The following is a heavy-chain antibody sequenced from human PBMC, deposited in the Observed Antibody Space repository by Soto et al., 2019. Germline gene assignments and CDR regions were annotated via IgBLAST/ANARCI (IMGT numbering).Heavy chain of an antibody. Sequence: QVQLVESGGGVVQPGTSLRLSCAASGFTFSDYGIHWVRQAPGKGLEWVAVIWYDGSNKFYADSVKGRFTISRDNSKNTLYLQMNSLRDEDTAVYYCARDGGREEDGDYLDFDYWGQGTLVTVSS. CDR1: GFTFSDYG. V-gene: IGHV3-33*01. CDR3: ARDGGREEDGDYLDFDY. D-gene: IGHD4-17*01. CDR2: IWYDGSNK. J-gene: IGHJ4*02.